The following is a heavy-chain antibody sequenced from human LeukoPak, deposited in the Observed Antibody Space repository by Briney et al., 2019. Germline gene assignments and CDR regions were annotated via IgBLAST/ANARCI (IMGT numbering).Heavy chain of an antibody. Sequence: GGSLRLSCAASGFTISNHWMSWVRQAPGKGLEWVANIKQAEGERFYVDSVKDRFIISRDNAENSVYLQMNSLRNEDTAVYYCARGRFNYXXGMDVWGQGTTVIVSS. CDR1: GFTISNHW. J-gene: IGHJ6*02. CDR2: IKQAEGER. D-gene: IGHD5-18*01. V-gene: IGHV3-7*01. CDR3: ARGRFNYXXGMDV.